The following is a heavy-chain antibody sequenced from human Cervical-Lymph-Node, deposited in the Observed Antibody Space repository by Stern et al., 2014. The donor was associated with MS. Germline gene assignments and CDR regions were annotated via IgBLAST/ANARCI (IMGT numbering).Heavy chain of an antibody. CDR3: ARDRVVVVPTAVSKVFDHYYHGMDV. V-gene: IGHV4-61*01. J-gene: IGHJ6*02. D-gene: IGHD2-2*01. CDR2: IFYSGNT. Sequence: QVQLVESGPGLVKPSETLSLTCSVSGDSITSGNYYWTWIRQPPGKGLEWIGYIFYSGNTNYHPSLKSRVTISIDTSKNQLSLTLTSVTAADTAVYYCARDRVVVVPTAVSKVFDHYYHGMDVWGQGTAVTVSS. CDR1: GDSITSGNYY.